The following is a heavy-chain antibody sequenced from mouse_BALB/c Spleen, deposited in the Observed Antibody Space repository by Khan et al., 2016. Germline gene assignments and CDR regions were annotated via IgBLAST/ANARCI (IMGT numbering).Heavy chain of an antibody. V-gene: IGHV1-80*01. CDR1: GYAFSIYW. D-gene: IGHD2-2*01. Sequence: QVQLQQSGAELVRPGSSVKISCKASGYAFSIYWMNWVKQRPGQGLEWIGQIYPGDGDTDYNGKIKDKAKLPADKSSNTAYMQLSSLTSEDSAVYFGARSGYGYDYWGQGTTLTVSS. CDR3: ARSGYGYDY. CDR2: IYPGDGDT. J-gene: IGHJ2*01.